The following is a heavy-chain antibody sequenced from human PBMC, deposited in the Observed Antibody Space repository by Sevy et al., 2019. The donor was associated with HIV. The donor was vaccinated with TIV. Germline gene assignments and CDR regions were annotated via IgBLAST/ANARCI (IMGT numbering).Heavy chain of an antibody. CDR1: GFTFSNYA. CDR3: AKVLSVTFSYCYGLDV. V-gene: IGHV3-23*01. J-gene: IGHJ6*02. CDR2: ISNNGDRT. D-gene: IGHD4-4*01. Sequence: GGSLRLSCAASGFTFSNYAMNWVRQAPGKGLESISSISNNGDRTYYIDSVRGRFTISRDNSKNMLYLQMHGLRAEDAATYYCAKVLSVTFSYCYGLDVWGQGTTVTVSS.